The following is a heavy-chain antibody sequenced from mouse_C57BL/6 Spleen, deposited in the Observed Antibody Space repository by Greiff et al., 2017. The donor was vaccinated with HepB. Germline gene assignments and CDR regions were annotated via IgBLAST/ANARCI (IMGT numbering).Heavy chain of an antibody. CDR1: GFSLTSYA. D-gene: IGHD1-1*01. J-gene: IGHJ2*01. CDR2: IWTGGGT. CDR3: ARHLINYGSSPFDY. V-gene: IGHV2-9-1*01. Sequence: VQRVESGPGLVAPSQSLSITCTVSGFSLTSYAISWVRQPPGKGLEWLGVIWTGGGTNYNSALKSRLSISKDNSKSQVFLKMNSLQTDDTARYYCARHLINYGSSPFDYWGQGTTLTVSS.